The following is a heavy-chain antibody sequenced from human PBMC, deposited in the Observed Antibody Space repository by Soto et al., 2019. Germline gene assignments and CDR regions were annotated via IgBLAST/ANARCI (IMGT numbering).Heavy chain of an antibody. CDR2: INTLSSAI. J-gene: IGHJ4*02. CDR3: AKVRSTTIFDVVSLFDY. V-gene: IGHV3-11*01. D-gene: IGHD3-3*01. CDR1: GFTFSDYY. Sequence: GSLRLSCAGSGFTFSDYYITWIRRAPGKGLEWVSYINTLSSAIYYADSVKGRFTISRDNSKNTLYLQMNSLRAEDTAVYYCAKVRSTTIFDVVSLFDYWGQGTLVTVSS.